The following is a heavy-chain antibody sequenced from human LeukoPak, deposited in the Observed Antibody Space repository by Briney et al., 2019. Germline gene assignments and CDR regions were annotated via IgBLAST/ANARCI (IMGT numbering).Heavy chain of an antibody. Sequence: GESLKISCKGSGYRFATSWIGWVRQMPGKGLEWMGLIYPDDSDSRYSPSFEGQVTFSVHKSISNAYLQWSSLKASDTAIYYCARGAYGSGSSYNYYGMDVWGQGTPVTVSS. D-gene: IGHD3-10*01. CDR2: IYPDDSDS. CDR3: ARGAYGSGSSYNYYGMDV. CDR1: GYRFATSW. J-gene: IGHJ6*02. V-gene: IGHV5-51*01.